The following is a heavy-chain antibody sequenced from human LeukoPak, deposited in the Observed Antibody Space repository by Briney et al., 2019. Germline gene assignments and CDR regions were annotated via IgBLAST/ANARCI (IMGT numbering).Heavy chain of an antibody. CDR1: GFTFSNYG. J-gene: IGHJ4*02. D-gene: IGHD5-12*01. CDR2: IWHDGIKQ. V-gene: IGHV3-33*01. CDR3: ARRGHSGYDTLDY. Sequence: GRSLRLPCATSGFTFSNYGLHWVRQAPGKGLEWVSVIWHDGIKQYYADSVQGRFTISRDNFKKTVYLQMSSLRAEDTAVYYCARRGHSGYDTLDYWGQGTLVIVSS.